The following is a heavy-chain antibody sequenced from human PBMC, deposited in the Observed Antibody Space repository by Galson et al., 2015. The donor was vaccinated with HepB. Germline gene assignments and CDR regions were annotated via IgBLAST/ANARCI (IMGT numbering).Heavy chain of an antibody. D-gene: IGHD2-2*01. CDR3: ARTFCSSTSCYRYFDY. J-gene: IGHJ4*02. V-gene: IGHV3-21*01. CDR2: ISSSSSNI. CDR1: GFTFSSYS. Sequence: SLRLSCAASGFTFSSYSMNWVRQAPGKGLEWVSSISSSSSNIYYADSVKGRFTISRDNAKNSLYLQMNSLRAEDTAVYYCARTFCSSTSCYRYFDYWGQGTLVTVSS.